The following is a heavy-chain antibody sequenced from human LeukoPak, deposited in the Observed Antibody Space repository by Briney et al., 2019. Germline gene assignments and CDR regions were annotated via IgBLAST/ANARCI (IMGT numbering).Heavy chain of an antibody. D-gene: IGHD1-14*01. CDR2: IFSTGST. J-gene: IGHJ4*02. CDR1: DGSISSYY. V-gene: IGHV4-4*07. Sequence: PSETLSLTCTVSDGSISSYYWNWIRQPAGKGLEWIGRIFSTGSTNYNPSLKSRVTMSVDTSKNQFSLKLSSVTAADTAVYYCARVSTGGRYDYWGQGTLVTVSS. CDR3: ARVSTGGRYDY.